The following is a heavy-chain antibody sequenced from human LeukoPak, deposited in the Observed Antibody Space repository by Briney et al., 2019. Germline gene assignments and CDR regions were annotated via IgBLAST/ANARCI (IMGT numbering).Heavy chain of an antibody. J-gene: IGHJ4*02. D-gene: IGHD2-2*01. V-gene: IGHV3-30*03. CDR2: ISYDGSNK. CDR1: GFTFSSYG. CDR3: AREANTHQLPDY. Sequence: GGSLRLSCAASGFTFSSYGMHWVRQAPGKGLEWVAVISYDGSNKYYADSVKGRFTISRDNSKNTLYLQMNSLRAEDTAVYYCAREANTHQLPDYWGQGTLVTVSS.